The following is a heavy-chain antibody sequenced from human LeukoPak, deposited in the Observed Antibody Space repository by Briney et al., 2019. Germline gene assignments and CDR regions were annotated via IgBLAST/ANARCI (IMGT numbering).Heavy chain of an antibody. CDR2: IYDSGST. CDR1: GASISGSGYY. V-gene: IGHV4-39*01. D-gene: IGHD1-26*01. Sequence: SETLSLTCTVSGASISGSGYYWGWIRRPPGKGLEWIGNIYDSGSTYYNASLQSRVTISIDTSKNQFSLRLSSVTAADTAMYYCAKSGGYGLIDYWGQGTLVTVSS. CDR3: AKSGGYGLIDY. J-gene: IGHJ4*02.